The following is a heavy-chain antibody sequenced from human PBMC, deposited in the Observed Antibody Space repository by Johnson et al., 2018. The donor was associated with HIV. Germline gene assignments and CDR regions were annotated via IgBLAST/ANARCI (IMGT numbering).Heavy chain of an antibody. V-gene: IGHV3-15*01. D-gene: IGHD3-3*01. J-gene: IGHJ3*02. CDR2: IKSKTEGGTT. Sequence: VQLVESGGGLVQPGGSLRLSCAASGFTFINAWMTWVRQAPGKGLEWVGRIKSKTEGGTTDYAAPVKGRFTISRDDSKNTLYLQMNSLKTEDTAVYFCTTDQNDFWSGVPDAFDIWGQGTMVTVSS. CDR1: GFTFINAW. CDR3: TTDQNDFWSGVPDAFDI.